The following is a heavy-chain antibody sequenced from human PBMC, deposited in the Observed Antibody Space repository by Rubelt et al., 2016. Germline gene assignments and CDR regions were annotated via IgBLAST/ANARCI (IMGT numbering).Heavy chain of an antibody. CDR1: GFTFSTCA. CDR3: ATTCRSTNCYLYMDV. D-gene: IGHD2-2*01. CDR2: ITGSGDST. J-gene: IGHJ6*03. Sequence: GGGLEQPGGSLRLSCAASGFTFSTCAMNWVRQAPGKGLEWVSTITGSGDSTYYADSVKGRFTISRDNSKNTVYLQMSSLRVEDTAVYYCATTCRSTNCYLYMDVWGKGTTVTVSS. V-gene: IGHV3-23*01.